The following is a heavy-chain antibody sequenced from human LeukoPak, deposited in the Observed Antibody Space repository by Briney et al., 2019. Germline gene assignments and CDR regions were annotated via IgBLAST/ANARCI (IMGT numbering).Heavy chain of an antibody. Sequence: PSETLSLTCTVSGGSISSYYWSWIRQPPGKGLEWIGYIYYSGSTNYNPSLKSRVTISVDTSKNQFSLKLSSVTAADTAVYYCARGNYYDSRGYYVGYWGQGTLVTVSS. V-gene: IGHV4-59*01. D-gene: IGHD3-22*01. CDR3: ARGNYYDSRGYYVGY. CDR1: GGSISSYY. CDR2: IYYSGST. J-gene: IGHJ4*02.